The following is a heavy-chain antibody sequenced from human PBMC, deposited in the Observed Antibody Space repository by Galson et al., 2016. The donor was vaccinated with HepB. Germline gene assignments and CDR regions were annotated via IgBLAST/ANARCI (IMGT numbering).Heavy chain of an antibody. CDR1: GFTFSSHG. Sequence: LRLSCAASGFTFSSHGMNWIRQAPGKGLEWLSVIYPGGDTYYTDSVRGRFIVSADAAKKTLFFQMNSLRAEDTAVYYCSKDPFQSWGSWGLGTLVTVSS. J-gene: IGHJ5*02. CDR2: IYPGGDT. CDR3: SKDPFQSWGS. V-gene: IGHV3-53*01. D-gene: IGHD3-16*01.